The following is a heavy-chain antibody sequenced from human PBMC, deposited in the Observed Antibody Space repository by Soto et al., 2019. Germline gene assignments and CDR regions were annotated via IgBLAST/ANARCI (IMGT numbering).Heavy chain of an antibody. D-gene: IGHD3-10*01. CDR3: ARGVGSGSYYNQYNWFDP. V-gene: IGHV1-18*01. CDR2: ISGYNGNT. CDR1: GYTSTNYG. Sequence: QVQLVQSGAEVKKPGASVKVSCKASGYTSTNYGISWVRQAPGQGLEWMGWISGYNGNTKYGQKLQGRVTMTTDTSTSTASMELMSLRSDDTAVYYCARGVGSGSYYNQYNWFDPWGQGTLVTVSS. J-gene: IGHJ5*02.